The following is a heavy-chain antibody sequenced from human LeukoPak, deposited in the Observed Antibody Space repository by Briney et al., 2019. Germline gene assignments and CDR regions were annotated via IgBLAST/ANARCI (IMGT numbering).Heavy chain of an antibody. D-gene: IGHD2-2*01. J-gene: IGHJ3*02. CDR1: GFTFSSYW. Sequence: GGSLRLSCAASGFTFSSYWMSWVRQAPGKGLEWVANIKQDGSEKYYVDSVKARFTISRDNAKNSLYLQMNSLRAEDTAVYYCARPHIVVVPAAILDHDAFDIWGQGTMVTVSS. CDR2: IKQDGSEK. CDR3: ARPHIVVVPAAILDHDAFDI. V-gene: IGHV3-7*01.